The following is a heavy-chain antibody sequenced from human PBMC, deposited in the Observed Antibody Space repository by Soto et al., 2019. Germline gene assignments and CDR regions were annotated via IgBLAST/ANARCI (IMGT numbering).Heavy chain of an antibody. V-gene: IGHV4-4*02. CDR2: IYHSGST. CDR1: GGSISSSNW. D-gene: IGHD3-9*01. J-gene: IGHJ5*02. CDR3: ARDGASYYDILTGYYGLAP. Sequence: QVQLQESGPGLVKPSGTLSLTCAVSGGSISSSNWWSWVRQPPGKGLEWIGEIYHSGSTNYNPSLNSRVTISVDKSKNQFSLKLSSVTAADTAVYYCARDGASYYDILTGYYGLAPWGQGTLVTVSS.